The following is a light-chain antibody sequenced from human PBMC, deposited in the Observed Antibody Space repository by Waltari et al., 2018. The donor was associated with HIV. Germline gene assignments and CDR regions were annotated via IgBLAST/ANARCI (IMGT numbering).Light chain of an antibody. V-gene: IGKV4-1*01. CDR1: QSVFSSPKNKSY. CDR2: WAS. J-gene: IGKJ4*01. CDR3: HQSYSNPVT. Sequence: DIVMTQSPDSLALSLGERATITCKSSQSVFSSPKNKSYLTWYQQRPGLPPKVLIYWASTRESGVPDRFSGSGSVTDFTLTISNLQAEDVALYYCHQSYSNPVTFGGGTRVAIK.